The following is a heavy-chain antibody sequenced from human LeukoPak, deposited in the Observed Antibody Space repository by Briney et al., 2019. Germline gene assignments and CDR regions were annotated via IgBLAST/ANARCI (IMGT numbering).Heavy chain of an antibody. CDR1: GFTFSSYA. Sequence: GGSLRLSCAASGFTFSSYAMSWVRQAPGRGLEGVSYISSSSSTIYYADSVKGRFTISRDNAKNSLYLQMNSLRAEDTAVYYCAREGLEEYQHAGAFDIWGQGTMVTVSS. CDR2: ISSSSSTI. CDR3: AREGLEEYQHAGAFDI. J-gene: IGHJ3*02. D-gene: IGHD2-2*01. V-gene: IGHV3-48*01.